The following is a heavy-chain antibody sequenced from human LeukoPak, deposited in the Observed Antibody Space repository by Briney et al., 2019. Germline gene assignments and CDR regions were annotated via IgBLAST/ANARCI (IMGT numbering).Heavy chain of an antibody. D-gene: IGHD3-3*01. CDR3: AKGYSAYYDFWSGYSIDY. CDR2: ISGSGGST. V-gene: IGHV3-23*01. Sequence: GGSLRLSCAASGFTFSSYAMSWVRQAPGKGLEWVSAISGSGGSTYYADSVKGRFTISRDNSKNTLYLQMNSLRAEDTAVYYCAKGYSAYYDFWSGYSIDYWGQGALVTVSS. J-gene: IGHJ4*02. CDR1: GFTFSSYA.